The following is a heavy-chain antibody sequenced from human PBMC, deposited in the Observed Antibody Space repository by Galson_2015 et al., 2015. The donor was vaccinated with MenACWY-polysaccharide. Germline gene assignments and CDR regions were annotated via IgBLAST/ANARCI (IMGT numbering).Heavy chain of an antibody. CDR2: INNDGSST. CDR1: GFTFNSYW. CDR3: VRDNGGIDY. Sequence: SLRLSCAASGFTFNSYWMHWVRQAPGKGLVWASHINNDGSSTNYADSVKGRFTISRDNAKNTLYLQMKSLRAEDTAVYYCVRDNGGIDYWGQGTLVTVSS. D-gene: IGHD3-16*01. J-gene: IGHJ4*02. V-gene: IGHV3-74*01.